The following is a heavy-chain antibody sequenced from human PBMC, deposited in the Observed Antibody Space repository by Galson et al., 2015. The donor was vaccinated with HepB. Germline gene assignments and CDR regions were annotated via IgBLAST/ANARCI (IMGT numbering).Heavy chain of an antibody. CDR1: GGSFSGYY. V-gene: IGHV4-34*01. D-gene: IGHD5-12*01. CDR3: ARGGASRYSS. Sequence: LSLTCAVYGGSFSGYYLTWIRQAPGKGLQWIGEISPSGSTDYNPSLKSRVSMSVDTSKNQFSLKLSSVTAADTTLYYCARGGASRYSSWGQGTLVTVSS. J-gene: IGHJ5*02. CDR2: ISPSGST.